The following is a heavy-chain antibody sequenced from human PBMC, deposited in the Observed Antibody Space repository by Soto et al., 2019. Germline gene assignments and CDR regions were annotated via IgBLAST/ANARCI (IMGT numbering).Heavy chain of an antibody. V-gene: IGHV1-69*06. J-gene: IGHJ5*01. Sequence: QVQLVQSGAEVKKPGSAIKVSCKTFGGTFDTNAISWVRQAPGQGPEWMGGILPIFGAASYAQRFKGRLSTIADKDTNTAELELSELRSEDTATYYCAREIMTSWFDSWGQGTLVTI. CDR1: GGTFDTNA. CDR2: ILPIFGAA. CDR3: AREIMTSWFDS. D-gene: IGHD4-17*01.